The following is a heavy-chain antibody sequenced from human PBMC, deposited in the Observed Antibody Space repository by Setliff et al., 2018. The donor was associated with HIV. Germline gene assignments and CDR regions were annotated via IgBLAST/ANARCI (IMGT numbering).Heavy chain of an antibody. Sequence: VASVKVSCKASGYTFTSYGLSWVRQAPGQGLEWMGWISDYNSNTEYAQKLQGRVTMTKDTSTSTAYMELRSLRSDDTAVYYCARAGAEVTSHFDWWGQGTLVTVSS. J-gene: IGHJ4*02. D-gene: IGHD2-21*02. V-gene: IGHV1-18*01. CDR1: GYTFTSYG. CDR2: ISDYNSNT. CDR3: ARAGAEVTSHFDW.